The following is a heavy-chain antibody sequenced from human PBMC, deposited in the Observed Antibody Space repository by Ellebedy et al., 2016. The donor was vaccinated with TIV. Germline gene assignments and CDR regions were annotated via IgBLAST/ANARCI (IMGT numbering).Heavy chain of an antibody. Sequence: SVKVSCXASGGTFSSYAISWVRQAPGQGLEWMGRIIPILGIANYAQKFQGRVTITADKSTSTAYMELSSLRSEDTAVYYCARVVGGAAAGTDYWGQGTLVTVSS. V-gene: IGHV1-69*04. CDR3: ARVVGGAAAGTDY. J-gene: IGHJ4*02. CDR1: GGTFSSYA. CDR2: IIPILGIA. D-gene: IGHD6-13*01.